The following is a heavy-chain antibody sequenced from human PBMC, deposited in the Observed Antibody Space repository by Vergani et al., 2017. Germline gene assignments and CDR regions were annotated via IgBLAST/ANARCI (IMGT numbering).Heavy chain of an antibody. J-gene: IGHJ6*03. CDR2: IYLNDDQ. CDR1: GFSLNTRGVS. Sequence: QITLKESGPTLVKPTQPLTPTCTFSGFSLNTRGVSVAWIRQPPGKALDWLALIYLNDDQHYSPSLNNRVTITKDTSKNQVVLTMTNMDYVDTGTYYCVYRKTECGTTGCFYPFYYYYYMDVWGKGTTVTVSS. V-gene: IGHV2-5*04. D-gene: IGHD1-7*01. CDR3: VYRKTECGTTGCFYPFYYYYYMDV.